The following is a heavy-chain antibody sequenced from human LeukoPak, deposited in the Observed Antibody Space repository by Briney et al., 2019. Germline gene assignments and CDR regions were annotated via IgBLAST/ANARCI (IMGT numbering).Heavy chain of an antibody. J-gene: IGHJ5*02. CDR1: GGTFSSYA. CDR2: IIPILGIA. CDR3: AREVGYYDSSGSNWFDP. V-gene: IGHV1-69*04. Sequence: WASVKVSCKASGGTFSSYAISWVRQAPGQGLEWMGRIIPILGIANYAQKFQGRVTMTRDTSTSTIYMELSSLRSEDTAVYYCAREVGYYDSSGSNWFDPWGQGTLVTVSS. D-gene: IGHD3-22*01.